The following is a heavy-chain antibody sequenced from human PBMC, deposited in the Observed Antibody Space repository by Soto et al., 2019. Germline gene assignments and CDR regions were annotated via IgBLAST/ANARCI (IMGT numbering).Heavy chain of an antibody. CDR3: AKLYGFLEWLPPYYYYGMDV. CDR2: ISYDGSNK. V-gene: IGHV3-30*18. CDR1: GFTFSSYG. Sequence: PGGSLRLSCAASGFTFSSYGMHWVRQAPGKGLEWVAVISYDGSNKYYADPVKGRFTISRDNSKNTLYLQMNSLRAEDTAVYYCAKLYGFLEWLPPYYYYGMDVWGQGTTVTVSS. D-gene: IGHD3-3*01. J-gene: IGHJ6*02.